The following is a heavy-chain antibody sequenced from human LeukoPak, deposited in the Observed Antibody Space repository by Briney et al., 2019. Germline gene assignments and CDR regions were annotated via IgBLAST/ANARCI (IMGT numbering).Heavy chain of an antibody. Sequence: SETLSLTCTVSGDSLNTYYWTWIGQTPGKELEWVGFVASSGTSNYNPSLKSRVSISIDTSKNQFSLALTSVTPADTAVYYCARVVRGVVTSNWFDPWGQGTLVSVSS. CDR1: GDSLNTYY. CDR2: VASSGTS. V-gene: IGHV4-59*01. D-gene: IGHD2-21*02. CDR3: ARVVRGVVTSNWFDP. J-gene: IGHJ5*02.